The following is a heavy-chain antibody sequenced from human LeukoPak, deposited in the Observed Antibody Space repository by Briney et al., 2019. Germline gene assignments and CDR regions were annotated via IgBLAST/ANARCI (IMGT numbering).Heavy chain of an antibody. J-gene: IGHJ6*02. CDR2: IWCDGSNK. CDR1: GFTFSSYG. Sequence: GGSLRLSCAASGFTFSSYGMHWVRQAPGKGLEWVAVIWCDGSNKYYADSVKGRFTISRDNSKNTLYLQMNSLRAEDTAVYYCARDWVDYDFWSGYYYYYYGMDVWGQGTTVTVSS. CDR3: ARDWVDYDFWSGYYYYYYGMDV. V-gene: IGHV3-33*01. D-gene: IGHD3-3*01.